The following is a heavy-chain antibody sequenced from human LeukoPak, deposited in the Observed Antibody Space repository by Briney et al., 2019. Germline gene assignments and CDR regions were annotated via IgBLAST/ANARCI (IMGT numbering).Heavy chain of an antibody. CDR2: IYPGDSDT. CDR3: ARQLITIFGVVIADDAFDI. CDR1: GYSFTSYW. J-gene: IGHJ3*02. D-gene: IGHD3-3*01. V-gene: IGHV5-51*01. Sequence: GESLKISCKGSGYSFTSYWIGWVRQMPGKGLEWMGIIYPGDSDTRYSPSFQGQVTISADESISTAYLQWSSLKASDTAMYYCARQLITIFGVVIADDAFDIWGQGTMVTVSS.